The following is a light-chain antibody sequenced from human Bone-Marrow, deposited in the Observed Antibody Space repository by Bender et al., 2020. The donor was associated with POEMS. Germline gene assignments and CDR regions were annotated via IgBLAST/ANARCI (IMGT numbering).Light chain of an antibody. CDR3: AVWDDSIIGWV. CDR1: SSNIGAHA. J-gene: IGLJ3*02. CDR2: SSH. Sequence: QSLLTQPPSASGTPGQRVTISCSGGSSNIGAHAVNWYQHLPGTAPKLLIYSSHRRPSEVPDRCSGSRSGTSASLAIIGVQSEDEADYYCAVWDDSIIGWVFGGGTRLTVL. V-gene: IGLV1-44*01.